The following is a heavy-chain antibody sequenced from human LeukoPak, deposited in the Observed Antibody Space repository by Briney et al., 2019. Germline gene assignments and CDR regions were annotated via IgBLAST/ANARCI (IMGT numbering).Heavy chain of an antibody. CDR1: GYSFSSYW. CDR3: AMARNGDYYWYFDS. J-gene: IGHJ4*02. CDR2: MYPGDSDT. D-gene: IGHD1-26*01. Sequence: GESLKISCKGSGYSFSSYWIAWVRQMPGKSLEWMGIMYPGDSDTRYSPSFQGQVTISADKSISTAYLQWSSLRASDTAMYYCAMARNGDYYWYFDSWGQGTLVTVSS. V-gene: IGHV5-51*01.